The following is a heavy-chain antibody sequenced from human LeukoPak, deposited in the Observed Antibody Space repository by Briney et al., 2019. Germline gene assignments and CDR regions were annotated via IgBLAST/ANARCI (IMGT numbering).Heavy chain of an antibody. CDR2: IYTSGST. V-gene: IGHV4-61*02. D-gene: IGHD1-26*01. Sequence: SETLSLTCTVSGGSISSGSYYWSWIRQPAGKGLEWIGRIYTSGSTNYNPSLKSRVTISVDTSKNQFSLKLSSVTAADTAVYYCARDASGSYLAFDYWGQGTLVTVSS. CDR3: ARDASGSYLAFDY. J-gene: IGHJ4*02. CDR1: GGSISSGSYY.